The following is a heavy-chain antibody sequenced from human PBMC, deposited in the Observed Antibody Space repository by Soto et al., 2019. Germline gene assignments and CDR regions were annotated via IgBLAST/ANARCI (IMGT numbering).Heavy chain of an antibody. Sequence: PGGSLRLSCAASGFTFSSYAMSWVRQAPGKGLEWVSAISGSGGSTYYADSVKGRFTISRDDSKNTLYLQMNSLRAEDTAVYYCAIIGEYYDFWSGYPDFNPVFDYWGQGTLVTVSS. J-gene: IGHJ4*02. CDR1: GFTFSSYA. CDR3: AIIGEYYDFWSGYPDFNPVFDY. CDR2: ISGSGGST. V-gene: IGHV3-23*01. D-gene: IGHD3-3*01.